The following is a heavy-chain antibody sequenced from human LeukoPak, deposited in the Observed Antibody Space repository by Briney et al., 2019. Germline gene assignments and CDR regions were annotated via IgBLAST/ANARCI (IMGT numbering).Heavy chain of an antibody. Sequence: PGGSLRLSCAASGFTVSSNYMSWVRQAPGKGLEWVSVIYSGGSTYYADSVKGRFTISRDNSKNTLHLQMNSLRAEDTAVYYCASTPMVRGAPGYFDYWGQGTLVTVSS. CDR3: ASTPMVRGAPGYFDY. CDR1: GFTVSSNY. D-gene: IGHD3-10*01. J-gene: IGHJ4*02. V-gene: IGHV3-53*01. CDR2: IYSGGST.